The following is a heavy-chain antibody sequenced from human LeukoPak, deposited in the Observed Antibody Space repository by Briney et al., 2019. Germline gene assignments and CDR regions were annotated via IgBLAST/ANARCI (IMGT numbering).Heavy chain of an antibody. Sequence: GGSLRLSCAASGFTFSSYSMNWVRQAPGKGLEWVSSISSSSSYIYYADSVKGRFTISRDNAKNSLYLQMNSLRAEDTAVYYCARDRDRIAVAGTAFDIWGQGTMVTVSS. CDR2: ISSSSSYI. CDR1: GFTFSSYS. J-gene: IGHJ3*02. D-gene: IGHD6-19*01. V-gene: IGHV3-21*01. CDR3: ARDRDRIAVAGTAFDI.